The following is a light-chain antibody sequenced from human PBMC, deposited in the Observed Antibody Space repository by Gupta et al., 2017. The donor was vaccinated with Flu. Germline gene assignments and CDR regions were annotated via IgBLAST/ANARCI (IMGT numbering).Light chain of an antibody. CDR1: NIGSKS. J-gene: IGLJ3*02. V-gene: IGLV3-21*02. CDR2: VDG. CDR3: QLWAGDSDHPDWV. Sequence: TARISCGGDNIGSKSVHWYQQRPGQAPVLVVYVDGDRPSGIPERFSGSNSGNTATLTISRVEAGDEADDYCQLWAGDSDHPDWVFGGGTKVTVL.